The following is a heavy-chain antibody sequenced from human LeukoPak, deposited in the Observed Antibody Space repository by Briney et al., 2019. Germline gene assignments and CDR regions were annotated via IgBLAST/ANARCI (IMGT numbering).Heavy chain of an antibody. CDR3: ARGSGSYMCNWFDP. Sequence: PGGSLRLSCAASGFTFSDYYMSWIRQAPGKGLEWVSYISSSSSYTNYADSVKGRFTISRDNAKNSLYLQMNSLRAEDTAVYYCARGSGSYMCNWFDPWGQGTLVTVSS. CDR1: GFTFSDYY. J-gene: IGHJ5*02. CDR2: ISSSSSYT. V-gene: IGHV3-11*06. D-gene: IGHD3-10*01.